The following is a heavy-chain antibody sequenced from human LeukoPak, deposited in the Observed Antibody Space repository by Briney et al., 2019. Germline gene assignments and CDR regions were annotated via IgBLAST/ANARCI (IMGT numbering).Heavy chain of an antibody. Sequence: GGSLRLSCAGSGFTFSNYSINWVRQAPGKGLEWVSSISPSSHYIYYADSVRGRFTISRDNARNSLYLQMNSLRDEDTAVYYCARVLMVRGVVSFDPWGQGTLVTVSS. CDR1: GFTFSNYS. D-gene: IGHD3-10*01. CDR3: ARVLMVRGVVSFDP. V-gene: IGHV3-21*04. CDR2: ISPSSHYI. J-gene: IGHJ5*02.